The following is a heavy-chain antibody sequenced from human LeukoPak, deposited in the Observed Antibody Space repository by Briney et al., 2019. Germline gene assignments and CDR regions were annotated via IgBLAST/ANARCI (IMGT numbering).Heavy chain of an antibody. CDR3: VGGDYAQY. D-gene: IGHD4-17*01. J-gene: IGHJ4*02. Sequence: GGSLRLSCAASGFTFDDYAMHWVRQAPGKGLEWVSLISGDGGSTFYADSVKGRFTISRDNSKNSLYLQMNSLRAEDTAVYYCVGGDYAQYWGQGTLVTVSS. CDR1: GFTFDDYA. CDR2: ISGDGGST. V-gene: IGHV3-43*02.